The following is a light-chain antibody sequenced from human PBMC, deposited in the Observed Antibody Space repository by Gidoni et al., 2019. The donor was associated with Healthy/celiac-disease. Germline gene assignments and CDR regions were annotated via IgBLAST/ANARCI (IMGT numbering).Light chain of an antibody. Sequence: EIVMTQSPATLPVSPGERATLSCRASQSVSSNSAWYQQKPGQSPRLLIYGASTRATGIPARFSSSGSGTEFTLTISSLQSEDFAVYYCQQYNNWPPLTFXGXTKVEIK. V-gene: IGKV3-15*01. CDR2: GAS. CDR1: QSVSSN. CDR3: QQYNNWPPLT. J-gene: IGKJ4*01.